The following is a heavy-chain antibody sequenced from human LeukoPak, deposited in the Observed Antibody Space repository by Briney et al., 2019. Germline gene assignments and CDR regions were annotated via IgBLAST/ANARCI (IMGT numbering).Heavy chain of an antibody. CDR3: ARGPGNRLLPFFDY. CDR2: INHSGST. V-gene: IGHV4-34*01. Sequence: SETLSLTCAVYGGSFSGYYWSWIRQHPGKGLEWIGEINHSGSTNYNPSLKSRVTISVDTSKNQFSLKLSSVTAADTAVYYCARGPGNRLLPFFDYWGQGTLVTVSS. CDR1: GGSFSGYY. D-gene: IGHD2-15*01. J-gene: IGHJ4*02.